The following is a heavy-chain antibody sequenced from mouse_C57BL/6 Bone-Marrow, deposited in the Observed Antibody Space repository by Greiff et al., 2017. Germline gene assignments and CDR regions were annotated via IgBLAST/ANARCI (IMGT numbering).Heavy chain of an antibody. D-gene: IGHD1-1*01. Sequence: VQLQQPGAELVRPGSSVKLSCKASGYTFTSYWMHWVKQRPIQGLEWIGNIDPSDSETHYNQKFKDKATLTVDKSSSTAYMQLSSLTSEDSAVYYCARSNGPHYFDYWGQGTTLTVSS. CDR2: IDPSDSET. V-gene: IGHV1-52*01. CDR3: ARSNGPHYFDY. CDR1: GYTFTSYW. J-gene: IGHJ2*01.